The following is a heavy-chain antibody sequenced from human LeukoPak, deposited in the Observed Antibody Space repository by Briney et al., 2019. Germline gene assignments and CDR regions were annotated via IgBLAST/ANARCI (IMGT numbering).Heavy chain of an antibody. V-gene: IGHV3-48*01. CDR2: ISSSSSTI. CDR1: GFTFSSYS. J-gene: IGHJ4*02. CDR3: ARGDYSNYPWNY. Sequence: PGRSLRLSCAASGFTFSSYSMNWVRQPPGKGLEWVSYISSSSSTIYYADSVTGRFTIPRHNAKNSLYLQMNSLRAEETAVYYCARGDYSNYPWNYWGQGTLVTVSS. D-gene: IGHD4-11*01.